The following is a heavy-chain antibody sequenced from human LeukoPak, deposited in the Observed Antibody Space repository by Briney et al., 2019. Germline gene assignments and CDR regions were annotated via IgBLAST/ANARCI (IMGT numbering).Heavy chain of an antibody. J-gene: IGHJ3*02. Sequence: GGSLRLSCAASGFTFDDYGLSWVRQAPGKGLEWVSGINWNGVKTGYVDSVRGRFTISRDDAKNSLYLQMNSLRAEDTAFYYCARDMITFGGAIAYAFDIWGRGTMVTVSS. CDR2: INWNGVKT. V-gene: IGHV3-20*04. D-gene: IGHD3-16*02. CDR3: ARDMITFGGAIAYAFDI. CDR1: GFTFDDYG.